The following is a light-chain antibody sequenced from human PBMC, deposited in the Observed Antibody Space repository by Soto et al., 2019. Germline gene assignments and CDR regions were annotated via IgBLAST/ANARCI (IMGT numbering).Light chain of an antibody. Sequence: EIVMTQSPATLSVSPGERATLSCRASQSISSNLAWYQRRPGQAPRLLIYGASARATGIPARFSGSGSGTEFTLTISSLQSEDSAVYYFQQYNNWRSYTFGQGTKVEIK. CDR2: GAS. CDR3: QQYNNWRSYT. CDR1: QSISSN. J-gene: IGKJ2*01. V-gene: IGKV3-15*01.